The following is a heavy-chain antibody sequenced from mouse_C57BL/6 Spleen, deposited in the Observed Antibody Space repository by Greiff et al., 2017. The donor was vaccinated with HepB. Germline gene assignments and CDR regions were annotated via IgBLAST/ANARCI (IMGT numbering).Heavy chain of an antibody. V-gene: IGHV1-82*01. Sequence: VQLQQSGPELVKPGASVKISCKASGYAFSSSWMNWVKQRPGKGLEWIGRIYPGDGDTNYNGKFKGKATLTADKSSSTAYMQLSSLTSEDSAVYFCARELRLRGAYWGQGTLVTVSA. CDR3: ARELRLRGAY. CDR1: GYAFSSSW. J-gene: IGHJ3*01. D-gene: IGHD3-2*02. CDR2: IYPGDGDT.